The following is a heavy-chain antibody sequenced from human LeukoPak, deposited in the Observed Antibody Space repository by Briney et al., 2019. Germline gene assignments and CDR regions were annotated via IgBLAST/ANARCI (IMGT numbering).Heavy chain of an antibody. CDR1: GGSISSYY. V-gene: IGHV4-59*01. Sequence: SETLSLTCTVSGGSISSYYWSWTRQPPGKGLEWIGYIYYSGSTNYNPSLKSRVAISVDTSKNQFSLKLSSVTAADTAVYYCARGFDYDSSGYPVSYNWFDPWGQGTLVTVSS. CDR2: IYYSGST. D-gene: IGHD3-22*01. J-gene: IGHJ5*02. CDR3: ARGFDYDSSGYPVSYNWFDP.